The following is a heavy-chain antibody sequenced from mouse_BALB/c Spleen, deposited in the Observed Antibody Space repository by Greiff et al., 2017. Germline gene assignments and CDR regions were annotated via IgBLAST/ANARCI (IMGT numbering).Heavy chain of an antibody. V-gene: IGHV5-6-4*01. CDR1: GFTFSSYT. J-gene: IGHJ1*01. CDR3: TRDTYGSSWYFDV. Sequence: EVKLVESGGGLVKPGGSLKLSCAASGFTFSSYTMSWVRQTPEKRLEWVATISSGGSYTYYPDSVKGRFTISRDNAKNTLYLQMSSLKSEDTAMYYCTRDTYGSSWYFDVWGAGTTVTVSS. D-gene: IGHD1-1*01. CDR2: ISSGGSYT.